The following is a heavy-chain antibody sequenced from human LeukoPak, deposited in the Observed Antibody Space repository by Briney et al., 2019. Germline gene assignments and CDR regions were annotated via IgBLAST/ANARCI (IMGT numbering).Heavy chain of an antibody. CDR1: GGSVSTHY. CDR2: IYYSGST. V-gene: IGHV4-59*02. D-gene: IGHD3-22*01. CDR3: ARDRDYYDSSGYYFIDY. J-gene: IGHJ4*02. Sequence: PSETLSLTCTVSGGSVSTHYWSWIRQPPGKGLEWIGCIYYSGSTNYNPSLKSRVAISVDTSKNQFSLKLSSVTAADTAVYYCARDRDYYDSSGYYFIDYWGQGTLVTVSS.